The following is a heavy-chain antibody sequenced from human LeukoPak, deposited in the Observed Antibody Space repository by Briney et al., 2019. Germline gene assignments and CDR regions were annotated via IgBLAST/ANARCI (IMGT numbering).Heavy chain of an antibody. V-gene: IGHV5-51*03. CDR1: GYSFTSYW. CDR2: VYPGDSDT. D-gene: IGHD2-21*02. J-gene: IGHJ4*02. CDR3: AREDADCGGDCYPFDY. Sequence: PGESLKISCKGSGYSFTSYWIGWVRQMPGKGLECMGIVYPGDSDTRYSPSFQGQVTTSADKSISTAYLQWSSLKASDTAMYYCAREDADCGGDCYPFDYWGQGTLVTVSS.